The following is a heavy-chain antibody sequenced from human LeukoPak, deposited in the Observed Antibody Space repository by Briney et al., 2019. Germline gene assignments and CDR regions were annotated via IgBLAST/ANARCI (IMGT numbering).Heavy chain of an antibody. CDR1: GFTFSSYG. CDR2: ICCGGSNK. J-gene: IGHJ6*02. D-gene: IGHD6-19*01. Sequence: GGSLRLSCAASGFTFSSYGMHWVRQAPGKGLEWVAVICCGGSNKHYADPVKGRSTISRDNAKNSLYLQMNSLRAEDTAVYYCARSRSSGWYGSYYYGMDVWGQGTTVTVSS. V-gene: IGHV3-33*01. CDR3: ARSRSSGWYGSYYYGMDV.